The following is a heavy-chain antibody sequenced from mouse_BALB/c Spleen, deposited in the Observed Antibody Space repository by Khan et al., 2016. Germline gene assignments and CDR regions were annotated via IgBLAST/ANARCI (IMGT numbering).Heavy chain of an antibody. J-gene: IGHJ2*01. V-gene: IGHV1S135*01. D-gene: IGHD2-14*01. Sequence: VQLQQSGPELVKPGASVKVSCKASGYSFTDYNMYWVKQSHGKSLEWIGYIDPYNGGTSYNQKFKGKATLTVDKSSSTAFMHLNSLTSEDSAVXFCARASGESDRYDGVIGYFDYGGQGTTLTVSS. CDR2: IDPYNGGT. CDR1: GYSFTDYN. CDR3: ARASGESDRYDGVIGYFDY.